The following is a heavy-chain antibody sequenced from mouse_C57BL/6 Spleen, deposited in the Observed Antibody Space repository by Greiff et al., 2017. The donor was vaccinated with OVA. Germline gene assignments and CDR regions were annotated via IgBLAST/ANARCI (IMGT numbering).Heavy chain of an antibody. Sequence: EVKLMESGEGLVKPGGSLKLSCAASGFTFSSYAMSWVRQTPEKRLEWVAYISSGGDYIYYADTVKGRFTISRDNARNTLYLQIRSLKSEDTAMYYCTREGGDYGSRGYFDVWGTGTTGTVSS. CDR3: TREGGDYGSRGYFDV. CDR2: ISSGGDYI. V-gene: IGHV5-9-1*02. J-gene: IGHJ1*03. D-gene: IGHD1-1*01. CDR1: GFTFSSYA.